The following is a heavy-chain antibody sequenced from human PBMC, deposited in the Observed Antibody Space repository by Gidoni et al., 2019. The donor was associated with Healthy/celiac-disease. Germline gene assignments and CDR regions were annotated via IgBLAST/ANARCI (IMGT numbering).Heavy chain of an antibody. V-gene: IGHV3-7*03. J-gene: IGHJ6*02. CDR1: GFTFSSYW. CDR2: IKQDGSEK. D-gene: IGHD1-26*01. CDR3: ARDQDGSYYYYYYYGMDV. Sequence: EVQLVESGGGLVQPGGSLRLSCAASGFTFSSYWMSWVRQAPGKGLEWVANIKQDGSEKYYVDSVKGRFTISRDNAKNSLYLQMNSLRAEDTAVYYCARDQDGSYYYYYYYGMDVWGQGTTVTVSS.